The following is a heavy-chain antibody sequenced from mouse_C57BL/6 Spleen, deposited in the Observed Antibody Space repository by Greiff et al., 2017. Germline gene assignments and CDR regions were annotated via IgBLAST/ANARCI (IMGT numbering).Heavy chain of an antibody. CDR1: GYTFTSYW. D-gene: IGHD2-14*01. J-gene: IGHJ4*01. Sequence: QVQLQQPGAELVMPGASVKLSCKASGYTFTSYWMHWVKQRPGQGLEWIGEIDPSDSYTNYNQKFKGKSTLTVDKSSSTAYMQLSSLTSEDSAVYYCARWDYRTREDAMDYWGQGTSVTVSS. V-gene: IGHV1-69*01. CDR3: ARWDYRTREDAMDY. CDR2: IDPSDSYT.